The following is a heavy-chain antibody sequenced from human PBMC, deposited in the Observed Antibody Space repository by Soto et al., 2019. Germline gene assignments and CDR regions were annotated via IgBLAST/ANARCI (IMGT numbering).Heavy chain of an antibody. Sequence: SETLSLTCTVSGGSISSGGYYWSWIRQHPGKGLEWIGYIYYSGRTSYNPSLKSRVTISVDTSKNQFSLKLSSVTAADTAVYYCARVTGIAAAVNFDYWGQGTLVTVSS. D-gene: IGHD6-13*01. CDR3: ARVTGIAAAVNFDY. J-gene: IGHJ4*02. CDR1: GGSISSGGYY. V-gene: IGHV4-31*03. CDR2: IYYSGRT.